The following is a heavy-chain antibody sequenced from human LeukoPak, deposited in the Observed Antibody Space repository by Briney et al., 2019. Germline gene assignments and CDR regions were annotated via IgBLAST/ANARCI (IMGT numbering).Heavy chain of an antibody. V-gene: IGHV4-39*07. CDR3: ARNTGVAAAGHYYYYYMDV. Sequence: SETLSLTCTVSGGSISSSSYYWGWIRQPPGKGLEWIGSIYYSGSTYYNPSLKSRVTISVDTSKNQFSLKLSSVTAADTAVYYCARNTGVAAAGHYYYYYMDVWGKGTTVTVSS. D-gene: IGHD6-13*01. J-gene: IGHJ6*03. CDR1: GGSISSSSYY. CDR2: IYYSGST.